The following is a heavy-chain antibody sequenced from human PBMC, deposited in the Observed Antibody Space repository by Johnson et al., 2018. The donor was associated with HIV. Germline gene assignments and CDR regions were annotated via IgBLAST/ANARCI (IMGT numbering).Heavy chain of an antibody. CDR1: GFTFSSYG. CDR3: ARTPDTGDAVDI. V-gene: IGHV3-30*19. D-gene: IGHD3-10*01. CDR2: ISYDGSNK. J-gene: IGHJ3*02. Sequence: QVQLVESGGGVVQPGGSLRLSCAASGFTFSSYGMHWVRQAPGKGLEWVAVISYDGSNKYYTDSVKGRFTISRDNSKNTLYLQMNSLRAEDTAVYYCARTPDTGDAVDIWCQGTMVTVSS.